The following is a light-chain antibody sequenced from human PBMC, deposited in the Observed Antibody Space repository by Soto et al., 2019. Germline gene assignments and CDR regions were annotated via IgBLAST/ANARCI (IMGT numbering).Light chain of an antibody. CDR3: QQSYSTPLT. V-gene: IGKV1-39*01. CDR2: AAS. Sequence: DIQMPQSHSSLSASVGDRATITCRASQSISSYLNWYQQRPGKAPKLLIYAASSLQSGVPSRFSGSGSGTDFTLTISSLQPEEFATYYCQQSYSTPLTVGGGTKVDIK. J-gene: IGKJ4*02. CDR1: QSISSY.